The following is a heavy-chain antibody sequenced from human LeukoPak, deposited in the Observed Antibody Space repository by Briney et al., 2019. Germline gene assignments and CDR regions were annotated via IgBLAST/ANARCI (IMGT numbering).Heavy chain of an antibody. CDR3: VRHSRVVAFDY. J-gene: IGHJ4*02. CDR2: IYYTGNT. Sequence: NPSETLSLTCTVSGVSISNHCSSWIRQPPGKGLEWIGYIYYTGNTNYNPSLKSRVTISEDTSKNQVSLKLSSVTAADTAVYYCVRHSRVVAFDYWGQGILVTVSS. V-gene: IGHV4-59*08. D-gene: IGHD2-15*01. CDR1: GVSISNHC.